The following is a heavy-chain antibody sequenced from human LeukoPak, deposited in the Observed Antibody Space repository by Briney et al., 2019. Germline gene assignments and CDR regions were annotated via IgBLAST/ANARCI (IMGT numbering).Heavy chain of an antibody. J-gene: IGHJ4*02. Sequence: WGSLRLSCAASGFTFSNAWMSWVRQAPGKGLEWVSAISGSGGSTYYADSVKGRFTISSDNSKNTLYLQMNSLRAEDTAVYYCAKRGAEVGATVAPGDYWGQGTLVTVSS. D-gene: IGHD1-26*01. CDR3: AKRGAEVGATVAPGDY. V-gene: IGHV3-23*01. CDR1: GFTFSNAW. CDR2: ISGSGGST.